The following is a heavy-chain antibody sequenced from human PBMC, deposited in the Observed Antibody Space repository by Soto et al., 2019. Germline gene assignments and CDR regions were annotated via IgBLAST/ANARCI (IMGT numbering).Heavy chain of an antibody. CDR1: GFIFSNYA. Sequence: PGGSLRLSCAASGFIFSNYAMTWVRQAPGKGLEWVSAISGSGDGTYYADSVKGRFTISRDNSKNTMYLQMSSLRADDTAVYYCAKAHEITVFGILISSPYDCWGPGTLVPVSS. D-gene: IGHD3-3*01. V-gene: IGHV3-23*01. J-gene: IGHJ4*02. CDR3: AKAHEITVFGILISSPYDC. CDR2: ISGSGDGT.